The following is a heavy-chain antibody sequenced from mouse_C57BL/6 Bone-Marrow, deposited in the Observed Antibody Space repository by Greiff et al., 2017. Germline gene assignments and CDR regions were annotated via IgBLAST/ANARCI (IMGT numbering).Heavy chain of an antibody. Sequence: EVMLVESGGDLVKPGGSLKLSCAASGFTFSSYGMSWVRQTPDKRLEWVATISSGGSYTYYPDSVKGRFTISRDNAKNTLYLQMSSLKSEDTAMYYCARHLLYHWYFDVWGTGTTVTVSS. V-gene: IGHV5-6*01. J-gene: IGHJ1*03. CDR2: ISSGGSYT. CDR1: GFTFSSYG. CDR3: ARHLLYHWYFDV.